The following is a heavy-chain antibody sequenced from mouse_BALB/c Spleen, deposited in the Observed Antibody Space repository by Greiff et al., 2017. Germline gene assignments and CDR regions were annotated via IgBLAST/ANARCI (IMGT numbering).Heavy chain of an antibody. CDR1: GYSITSDYA. V-gene: IGHV3-2*02. J-gene: IGHJ1*01. CDR3: ARRTVVAHWYFDV. Sequence: EVMLVESGPGLVKPSQSLSLTCTVTGYSITSDYAWNWIRQFPGNKLEWMGYISYSGSTSYNPSLKSRISITRDTSKNQFFLQLNSVTTEDTATYYCARRTVVAHWYFDVWGAGTTVTVSS. CDR2: ISYSGST. D-gene: IGHD1-1*01.